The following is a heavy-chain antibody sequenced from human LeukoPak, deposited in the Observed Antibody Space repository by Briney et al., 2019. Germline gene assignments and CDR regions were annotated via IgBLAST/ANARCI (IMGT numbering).Heavy chain of an antibody. Sequence: GGSLRLSCAASGFNFNNYWMSWLRQAPGKGLEWVANIKDDGSEEYYVDSVKGRFTIVRDNAYNSLYLQMNSLRAEDTALYYCAKDFVRYNIQFDYWGQGALVTVSS. CDR2: IKDDGSEE. D-gene: IGHD1-1*01. CDR3: AKDFVRYNIQFDY. CDR1: GFNFNNYW. J-gene: IGHJ4*02. V-gene: IGHV3-7*03.